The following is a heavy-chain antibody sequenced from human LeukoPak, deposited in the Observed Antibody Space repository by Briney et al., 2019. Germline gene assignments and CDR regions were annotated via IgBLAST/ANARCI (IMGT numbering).Heavy chain of an antibody. CDR2: IYYSGST. Sequence: SETLSLTCTVSGGSISSSSYYWGWIRQPPGKGLEWIGSIYYSGSTYYNPSLKSRVTISVDTSKNQFSLKLSSVTAADTAVYYCARGGAVAGNIWGQGTLVTVSS. CDR3: ARGGAVAGNI. V-gene: IGHV4-39*07. CDR1: GGSISSSSYY. J-gene: IGHJ4*02. D-gene: IGHD6-19*01.